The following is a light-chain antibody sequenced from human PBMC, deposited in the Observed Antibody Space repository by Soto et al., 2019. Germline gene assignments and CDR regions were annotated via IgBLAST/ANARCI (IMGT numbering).Light chain of an antibody. Sequence: DIQMTQSPSTLSASVGDRVTITCRASQSISNWLAWYQQKPGKAPKLLIYDASTLESGVPSRFSGSGSETEFTLTISSLQPDDVATYYCQQYNNYKFGQGTKVDIK. CDR1: QSISNW. CDR2: DAS. J-gene: IGKJ1*01. V-gene: IGKV1-5*01. CDR3: QQYNNYK.